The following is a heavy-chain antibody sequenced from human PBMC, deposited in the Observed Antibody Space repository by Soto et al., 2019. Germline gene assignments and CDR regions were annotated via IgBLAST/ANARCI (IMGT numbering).Heavy chain of an antibody. CDR2: IRQDGSEK. J-gene: IGHJ5*02. Sequence: GGSLRLSCAASGFTFNNYWMTWVRQAPGKGLEWVANIRQDGSEKYYVDSVKGRFTISRDSAKNAVYLQMNSLRPEGTAMYYCAREKGGYYDSSGYYYVGWFDPWGQGTLVTVSS. D-gene: IGHD3-22*01. CDR3: AREKGGYYDSSGYYYVGWFDP. CDR1: GFTFNNYW. V-gene: IGHV3-7*01.